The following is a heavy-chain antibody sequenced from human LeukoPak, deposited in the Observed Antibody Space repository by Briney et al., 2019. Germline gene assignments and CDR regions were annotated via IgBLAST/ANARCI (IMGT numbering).Heavy chain of an antibody. Sequence: SETLSLTCSVSGDSIPSDYWTWIRQPPGKGLQWIGYVYYSGSTNYSPSLKSRATISVDTSENQFSLKLRSVTAADTAVYYCARDASGYDYGYYYYYMDVWGKGTTVTVSS. CDR2: VYYSGST. CDR3: ARDASGYDYGYYYYYMDV. CDR1: GDSIPSDY. V-gene: IGHV4-59*12. D-gene: IGHD5-12*01. J-gene: IGHJ6*03.